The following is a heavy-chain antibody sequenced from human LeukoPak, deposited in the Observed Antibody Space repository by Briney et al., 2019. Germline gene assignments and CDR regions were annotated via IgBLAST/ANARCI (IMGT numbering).Heavy chain of an antibody. V-gene: IGHV3-7*01. CDR1: GFTFSSYW. Sequence: GGSLRLSWAASGFTFSSYWMSWVRQAPGKGLEWVANIKQDGSEKYYVDSVKGRFTISRDNAKNSLYLQMNSLRAEDTAVYYCARDNLYYYGSGSFLDYWGQGTLVTVPS. CDR3: ARDNLYYYGSGSFLDY. D-gene: IGHD3-10*01. CDR2: IKQDGSEK. J-gene: IGHJ4*02.